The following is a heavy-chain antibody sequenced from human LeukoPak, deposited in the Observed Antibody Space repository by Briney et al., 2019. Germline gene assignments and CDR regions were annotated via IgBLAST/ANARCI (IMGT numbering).Heavy chain of an antibody. CDR3: ARDYFCSSTSCYLDDAFDI. J-gene: IGHJ3*02. CDR2: IYTSGST. V-gene: IGHV4-61*02. CDR1: GGSISSGSYY. Sequence: SQTLSLTCTVSGGSISSGSYYWGWIRQPAGKGLEWIGRIYTSGSTNYNPSLKSRVTVSVDTSKNQFSLKLSSVTAADTAVYYCARDYFCSSTSCYLDDAFDIWGQGTMVTVSS. D-gene: IGHD2-2*01.